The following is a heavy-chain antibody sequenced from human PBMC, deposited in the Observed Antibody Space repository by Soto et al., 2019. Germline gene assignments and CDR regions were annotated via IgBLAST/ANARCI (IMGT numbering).Heavy chain of an antibody. CDR2: VNHSGST. CDR3: ARGGPSFLLSCLDY. CDR1: GGSVSGYH. Sequence: SETLSLTCAVYGGSVSGYHWSWIRQPPGKGLEWIGEVNHSGSTNYNPAVKSRVAISVDTSKNQFSLKLSSVTAADTAVYYRARGGPSFLLSCLDYWGQGTLVTVSS. D-gene: IGHD3-16*01. J-gene: IGHJ4*02. V-gene: IGHV4-34*01.